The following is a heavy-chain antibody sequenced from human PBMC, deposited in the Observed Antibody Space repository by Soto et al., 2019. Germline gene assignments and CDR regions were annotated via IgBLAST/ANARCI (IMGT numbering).Heavy chain of an antibody. D-gene: IGHD3-22*01. Sequence: GGSLRLSCAASGFTFSSYGMHWVRQAPGKGLEWVAVISYDGSNKYYADSVKGRFTISRDNSKNTLYLQMNSLRAEDTAVYYCAKAVRIDSSGYYYFLDGMDVWGQGTTVTVSS. CDR2: ISYDGSNK. J-gene: IGHJ6*02. CDR3: AKAVRIDSSGYYYFLDGMDV. V-gene: IGHV3-30*18. CDR1: GFTFSSYG.